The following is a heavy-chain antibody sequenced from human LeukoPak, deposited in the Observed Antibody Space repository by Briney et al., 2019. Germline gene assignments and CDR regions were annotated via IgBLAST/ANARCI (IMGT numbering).Heavy chain of an antibody. J-gene: IGHJ4*02. CDR3: ARGELGYSSSWYYFDY. CDR1: GFTFSSYA. V-gene: IGHV3-30-3*01. Sequence: GGSLRLSCAASGFTFSSYAMHWVRQAPGKGLERVPVISYDGSNKYYADSVKGRFTISRDNSKNTLYLQMNSLRAEDTAVYYCARGELGYSSSWYYFDYWGQGTLVTVSS. D-gene: IGHD6-13*01. CDR2: ISYDGSNK.